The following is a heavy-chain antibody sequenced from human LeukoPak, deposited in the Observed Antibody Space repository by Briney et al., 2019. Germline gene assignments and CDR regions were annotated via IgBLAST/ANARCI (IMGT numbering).Heavy chain of an antibody. J-gene: IGHJ2*01. Sequence: SETLSLTCTVSGGSISSGGYYWSWIRQHPGKGLEWIGYIYYSGSTYYNPSLKSPVTISVDTSKIQFSLKLSSVTAADTAVYYCARDSGYECWYFDLWGRGTLVTVSS. D-gene: IGHD5-12*01. CDR2: IYYSGST. V-gene: IGHV4-31*01. CDR1: GGSISSGGYY. CDR3: ARDSGYECWYFDL.